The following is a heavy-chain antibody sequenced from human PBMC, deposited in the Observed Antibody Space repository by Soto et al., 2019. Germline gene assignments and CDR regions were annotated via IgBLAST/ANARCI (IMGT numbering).Heavy chain of an antibody. V-gene: IGHV3-33*01. CDR2: IWYDGSNK. Sequence: GGSLRHSCAASGFTFISYGMHWVRQAPGKGLEWVAVIWYDGSNKYSADSVKGRFTISRDNSKNTLYLQMNSLRAEDTAVYYCARDSYGSLDYWGQGTLVTVSS. J-gene: IGHJ4*02. CDR3: ARDSYGSLDY. D-gene: IGHD3-10*01. CDR1: GFTFISYG.